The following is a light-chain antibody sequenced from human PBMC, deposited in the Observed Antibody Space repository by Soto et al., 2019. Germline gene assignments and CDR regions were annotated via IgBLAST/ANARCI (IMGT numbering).Light chain of an antibody. CDR2: DAS. CDR1: QRVSSD. J-gene: IGKJ2*03. CDR3: QHYKNWPTS. V-gene: IGKV3-15*01. Sequence: ETVMTQSPATLSVSPGERATLSCRASQRVSSDLAWYQQKPGQAPRLLIYDASTRATGIPPRFSGSGSGADFTPAISSLQSEDFAVYYCQHYKNWPTSFGQGTKLEIK.